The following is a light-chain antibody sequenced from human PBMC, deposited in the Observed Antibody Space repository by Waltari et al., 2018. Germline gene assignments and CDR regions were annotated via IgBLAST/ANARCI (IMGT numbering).Light chain of an antibody. CDR3: ASRDTNGKRYV. V-gene: IGLV3-19*01. Sequence: QDPAVSVALGQTVRITCQGDSLRGYYPGWFQQKPGQAPVLVIYAKNKRPSGVPDRFSGSTSGNTASLTITGAQADDEAVYFCASRDTNGKRYVFGTGTKVTVL. CDR2: AKN. CDR1: SLRGYY. J-gene: IGLJ1*01.